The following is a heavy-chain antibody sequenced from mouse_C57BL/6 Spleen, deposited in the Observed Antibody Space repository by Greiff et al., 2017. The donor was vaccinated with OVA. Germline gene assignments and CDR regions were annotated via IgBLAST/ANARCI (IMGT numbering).Heavy chain of an antibody. J-gene: IGHJ2*01. CDR3: ARSPNYYGSREFDY. V-gene: IGHV1-18*01. CDR2: INPNNGGT. D-gene: IGHD1-1*01. Sequence: EVKLQESGPELVKPGASVKIPCKASGYTFTDYNMDWVKQSHGKSLEWIGDINPNNGGTIYNQKFKGKATLTVDKSSSTAYMELRSLTSEDTAVYYCARSPNYYGSREFDYWGQGTTLTVSS. CDR1: GYTFTDYN.